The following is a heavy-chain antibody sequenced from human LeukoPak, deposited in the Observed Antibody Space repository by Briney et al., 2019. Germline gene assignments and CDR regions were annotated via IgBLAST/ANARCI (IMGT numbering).Heavy chain of an antibody. CDR2: FDPEDGET. J-gene: IGHJ4*02. CDR3: ATGDRAYRIFDY. D-gene: IGHD3-16*02. Sequence: ASVKVSCKVSGYTLTELSMHWVRQAPGKGREWMGGFDPEDGETIYAQKFQGRVTMTEDTSTDTAYMELSSLRSEDTAVYYCATGDRAYRIFDYWGQGTLVTVSS. CDR1: GYTLTELS. V-gene: IGHV1-24*01.